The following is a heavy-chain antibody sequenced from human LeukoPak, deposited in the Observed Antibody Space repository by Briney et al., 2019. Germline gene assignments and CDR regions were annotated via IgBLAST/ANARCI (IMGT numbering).Heavy chain of an antibody. CDR2: INTDTGNP. CDR3: ASFFCINGVCYYLDY. CDR1: GYTFTSYA. D-gene: IGHD2-8*01. J-gene: IGHJ4*02. Sequence: ASVKVSCKASGYTFTSYAMGWVRQAPGHGLEWMGWINTDTGNPTYAQGFTGRFVFSLDTSVSTAYLQISSLEAEDTAVYYCASFFCINGVCYYLDYWGQGTLVTVSS. V-gene: IGHV7-4-1*02.